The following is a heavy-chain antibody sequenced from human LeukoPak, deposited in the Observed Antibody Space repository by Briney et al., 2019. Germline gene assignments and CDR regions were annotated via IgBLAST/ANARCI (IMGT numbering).Heavy chain of an antibody. D-gene: IGHD5-18*01. CDR1: GFTFGDYA. CDR3: SRVRGYSYGYGDY. Sequence: PGGSLRLSCTASGFTFGDYAMSWVRQAPGKGLEWVGFIRSKAYGGTTEYAASVKGRLTISRDDSKSIAYLQVNSLRTEDTAVYYCSRVRGYSYGYGDYWGQGTLVTVSA. CDR2: IRSKAYGGTT. V-gene: IGHV3-49*04. J-gene: IGHJ4*02.